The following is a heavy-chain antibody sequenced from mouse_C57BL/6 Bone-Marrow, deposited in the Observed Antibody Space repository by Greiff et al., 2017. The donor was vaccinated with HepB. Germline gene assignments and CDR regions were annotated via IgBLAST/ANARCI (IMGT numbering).Heavy chain of an antibody. CDR1: GYTFTSYG. CDR3: ARRDYGPPFAY. CDR2: IYPRSGNT. D-gene: IGHD1-1*01. J-gene: IGHJ3*01. Sequence: VKLVESGAELARPGASVKLSCKASGYTFTSYGISWVKQRTGQGLEWIGEIYPRSGNTYYNEKFKGKATLTADKSSSTAYMELRSLTSEDSAVYFCARRDYGPPFAYWGQGTLVTVSA. V-gene: IGHV1-81*01.